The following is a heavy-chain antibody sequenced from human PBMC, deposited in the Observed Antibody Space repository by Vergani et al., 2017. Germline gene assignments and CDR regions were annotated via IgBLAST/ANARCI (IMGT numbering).Heavy chain of an antibody. CDR3: ASEWEQQLSN. CDR1: VDSVSSNSAA. D-gene: IGHD6-13*01. Sequence: QVKLQQSGPGLVKPSQTLLLTCAISVDSVSSNSAAWNWIRQSPSRGLEWLGRTYYRSKWYNDYAVTVKSRITINPDTSKNEFSLHLTSGTPEDTAVYYCASEWEQQLSNWGQGTLVTVSS. J-gene: IGHJ4*02. CDR2: TYYRSKWYN. V-gene: IGHV6-1*01.